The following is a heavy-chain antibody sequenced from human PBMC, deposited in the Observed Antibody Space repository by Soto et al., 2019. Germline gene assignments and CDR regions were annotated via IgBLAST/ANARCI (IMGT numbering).Heavy chain of an antibody. J-gene: IGHJ5*02. CDR2: INPSGGST. Sequence: GASVKVSCKASGYTFTSYYMHWVRQAPGQGLEWMGIINPSGGSTSYAQKFQGRVTMTRDTSTSTVYMELSSLRSEDTAVYYCARGGRVAYYDFWSGYNNWFDPWGQGTLVTVSS. CDR3: ARGGRVAYYDFWSGYNNWFDP. V-gene: IGHV1-46*01. CDR1: GYTFTSYY. D-gene: IGHD3-3*01.